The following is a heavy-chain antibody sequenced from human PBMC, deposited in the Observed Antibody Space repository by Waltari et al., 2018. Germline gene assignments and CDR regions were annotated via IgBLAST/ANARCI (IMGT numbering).Heavy chain of an antibody. CDR1: GFTFSSYA. J-gene: IGHJ3*02. CDR3: ARDLGTVLDSVRPMDAFDI. Sequence: QVQLVESGGGVVQPGRSLRLSCAASGFTFSSYAMHWVRQAPGKGLEWVAVIAYDGSNKYYADSVKGRFTISRDNSKNTLYLQVNSLRPEDTAVYYCARDLGTVLDSVRPMDAFDIWGQGTMVTVSS. D-gene: IGHD4-17*01. CDR2: IAYDGSNK. V-gene: IGHV3-30*01.